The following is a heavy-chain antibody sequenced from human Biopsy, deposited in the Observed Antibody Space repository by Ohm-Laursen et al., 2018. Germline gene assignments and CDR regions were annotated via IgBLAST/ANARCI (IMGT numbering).Heavy chain of an antibody. CDR1: GFSFSDSS. CDR3: TRLPYDTPDGFDF. CDR2: IRNSANNYAT. V-gene: IGHV3-73*01. J-gene: IGHJ3*01. Sequence: SLRLSCAASGFSFSDSSIHWVRQASGKRLEWVGRIRNSANNYATEYIASVKGRFTISRNDSNNTAYLQMNSLKTEDTAVYFCTRLPYDTPDGFDFWGRGTMVTVSS. D-gene: IGHD3-22*01.